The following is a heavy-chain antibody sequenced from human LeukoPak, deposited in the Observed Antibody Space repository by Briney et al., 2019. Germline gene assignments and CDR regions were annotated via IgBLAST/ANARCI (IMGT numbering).Heavy chain of an antibody. CDR2: IKSKTDGGTT. J-gene: IGHJ4*02. D-gene: IGHD6-13*01. V-gene: IGHV3-15*01. CDR1: GFTFSNAW. CDR3: AKDEGITGRPRGLDY. Sequence: TGGSLRLSCAASGFTFSNAWMSWVRQAPGKGLEWVGRIKSKTDGGTTDYAAPVKGRFTISRDDSKNTLYLQMNSLRPEDTAVYYCAKDEGITGRPRGLDYWGQGTLVTVSS.